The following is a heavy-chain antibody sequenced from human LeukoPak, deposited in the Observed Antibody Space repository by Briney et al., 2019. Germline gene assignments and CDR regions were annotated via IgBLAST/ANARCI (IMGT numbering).Heavy chain of an antibody. D-gene: IGHD3-3*01. V-gene: IGHV1-46*01. CDR2: INPSGGST. J-gene: IGHJ4*02. CDR1: GYTFTRYY. CDR3: ARPRITKDPMGFDY. Sequence: GASVKVSCKASGYTFTRYYMHWVRQAPEQGLEWMGIINPSGGSTSYAQKFQGRVTMIRDTSTSTVYMELSSLRSEDTAVYYCARPRITKDPMGFDYWGQGTLVTVSS.